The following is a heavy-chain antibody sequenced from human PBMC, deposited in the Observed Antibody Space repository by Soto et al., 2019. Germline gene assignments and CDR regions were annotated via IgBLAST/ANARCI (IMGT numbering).Heavy chain of an antibody. CDR3: ARGPPLGY. V-gene: IGHV4-4*02. Sequence: SETLSLTCAVSSGSIDNVYWWSWVRQSPGKGLEWIGETPHDGVTNYNPSLEGRVTISIDRSKNQFSLKLNSVTAADTAVYYCARGPPLGYWGQRTPVTVSS. CDR2: TPHDGVT. J-gene: IGHJ4*02. CDR1: SGSIDNVYW.